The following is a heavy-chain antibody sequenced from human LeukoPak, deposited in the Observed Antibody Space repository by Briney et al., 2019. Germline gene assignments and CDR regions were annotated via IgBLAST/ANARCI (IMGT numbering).Heavy chain of an antibody. V-gene: IGHV3-74*01. CDR3: ARDGVITTDYYYYYMDV. D-gene: IGHD3-22*01. CDR2: INSDGSST. Sequence: GGSLRLSCAASGFTFSSYWMHWVRQAPGKGLVWVSRINSDGSSTSYADSVKGRFTISRDNAKNSLYLQMNSLRAEDTAVYYCARDGVITTDYYYYYMDVWGKGTTVTVSS. J-gene: IGHJ6*03. CDR1: GFTFSSYW.